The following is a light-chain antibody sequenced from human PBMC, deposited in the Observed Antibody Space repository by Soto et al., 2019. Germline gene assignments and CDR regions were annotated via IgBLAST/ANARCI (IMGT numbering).Light chain of an antibody. J-gene: IGLJ1*01. CDR3: CSHAGSYN. V-gene: IGLV2-23*02. CDR1: SSDVGSYNL. Sequence: QSALTQPASVSGSPGQSITISCTGTSSDVGSYNLVSWYQQHTGKAPKLMIYEVSKRPSGVSNRFSGSKFGNTASLTISGLEGEDEADYYCCSHAGSYNFGTGTKLTVL. CDR2: EVS.